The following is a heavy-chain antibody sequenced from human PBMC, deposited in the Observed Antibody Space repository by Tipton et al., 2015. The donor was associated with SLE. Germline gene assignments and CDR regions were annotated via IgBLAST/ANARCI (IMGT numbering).Heavy chain of an antibody. CDR1: GGSFSGYY. J-gene: IGHJ4*02. CDR2: INHSGST. Sequence: TLSLTCAVYGGSFSGYYWSWIRQPPEKGLEWIGEINHSGSTNYNPSLKSRVTISVDTSKNQFSLKLSSVTAADTAVYYCATEGPHGYGAPSYWGQGTLVTVSS. V-gene: IGHV4-34*01. CDR3: ATEGPHGYGAPSY. D-gene: IGHD4/OR15-4a*01.